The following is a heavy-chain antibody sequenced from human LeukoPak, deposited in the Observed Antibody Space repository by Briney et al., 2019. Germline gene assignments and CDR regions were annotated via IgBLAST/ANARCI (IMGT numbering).Heavy chain of an antibody. Sequence: GGSLRLSCAASGFTFSNFAMSWVRQAPGKGLEWVSSISGSGGSTNYADSVKGRFTISRDQSKNTVYLQMNSLRVEDTAVYYCAKGLGSGSYRPQDYWGQGTLVTVSS. CDR2: ISGSGGST. CDR1: GFTFSNFA. D-gene: IGHD1-26*01. J-gene: IGHJ4*02. V-gene: IGHV3-23*01. CDR3: AKGLGSGSYRPQDY.